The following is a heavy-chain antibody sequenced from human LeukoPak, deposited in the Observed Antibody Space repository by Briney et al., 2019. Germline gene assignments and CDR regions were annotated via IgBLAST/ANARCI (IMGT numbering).Heavy chain of an antibody. V-gene: IGHV4-59*11. Sequence: DTLSLTCSLSSGSMSSHYGRWPRHPPGKALEWIGYIYNNESTNYNPYLRSRDTISVGTSENQFSLKLTSVTAADTAVYYCARGTRGPLVRRITLFDYWGQGTLVTVSS. CDR3: ARGTRGPLVRRITLFDY. CDR1: SGSMSSHY. J-gene: IGHJ4*02. CDR2: IYNNEST. D-gene: IGHD3-10*01.